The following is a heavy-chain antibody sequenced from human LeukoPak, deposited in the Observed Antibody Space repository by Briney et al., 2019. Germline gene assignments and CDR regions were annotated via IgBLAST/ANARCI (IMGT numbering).Heavy chain of an antibody. J-gene: IGHJ6*03. Sequence: SETLSLTCAVYGGSFSGYYWSWIRQPPGKGLEWIGEINHSGSTNYNPSLKSRVTISVDTSKNQFSLKLSSVTAADTAVYYCARGHYRYYYYYYYMDVWGKGPRSPSP. D-gene: IGHD1-26*01. CDR2: INHSGST. V-gene: IGHV4-34*01. CDR3: ARGHYRYYYYYYYMDV. CDR1: GGSFSGYY.